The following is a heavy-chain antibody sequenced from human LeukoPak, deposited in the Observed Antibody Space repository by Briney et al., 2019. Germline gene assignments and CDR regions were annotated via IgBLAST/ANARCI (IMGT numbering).Heavy chain of an antibody. CDR2: IYYSGST. V-gene: IGHV4-59*01. J-gene: IGHJ5*02. CDR1: GGSISSYY. Sequence: SETLSLTCTVSGGSISSYYWSWIRQPPGKGLEWIGYIYYSGSTNYNPSLKSRVTISVDTSKNQFFLKLSSVTAADTAVYYCARALAVADHNWFDPWGQGTLVTVSS. CDR3: ARALAVADHNWFDP. D-gene: IGHD6-19*01.